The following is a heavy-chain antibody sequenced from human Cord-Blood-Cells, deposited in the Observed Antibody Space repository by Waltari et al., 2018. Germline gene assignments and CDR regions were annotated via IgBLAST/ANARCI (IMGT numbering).Heavy chain of an antibody. CDR1: GGSISSYY. CDR2: IYYSGST. Sequence: QVQLQESGPGLVKPSETLSLTCTVSGGSISSYYWSWIRQPPGKGLEWIGYIYYSGSTNYNPSLKSRVTISVDTSKNQFSLKLSSVTAADTAVYYCARDSPFDYWGQGTLVTVSS. CDR3: ARDSPFDY. J-gene: IGHJ4*02. V-gene: IGHV4-59*01.